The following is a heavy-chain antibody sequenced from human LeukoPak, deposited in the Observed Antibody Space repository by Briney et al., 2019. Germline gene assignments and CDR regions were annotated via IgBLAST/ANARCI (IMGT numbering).Heavy chain of an antibody. Sequence: ASVKVSCKASGYTFTSYGISWVRQAPGQGLEWMGWISAYNGNTNYAQKFQGRVTMTRNTSISTAYMELSSLRSEDTAVYYCARSGYGGNSFDYWGQGTLVTVSS. CDR1: GYTFTSYG. CDR2: ISAYNGNT. J-gene: IGHJ4*02. CDR3: ARSGYGGNSFDY. V-gene: IGHV1-18*01. D-gene: IGHD4-23*01.